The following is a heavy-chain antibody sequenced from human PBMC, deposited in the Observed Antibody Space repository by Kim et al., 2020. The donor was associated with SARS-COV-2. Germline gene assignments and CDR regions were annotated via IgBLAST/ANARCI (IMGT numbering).Heavy chain of an antibody. D-gene: IGHD5-12*01. CDR1: GGSISSGDDS. J-gene: IGHJ4*02. Sequence: SETLSLTCSVSGGSISSGDDSWSWLRQSPGQGLEWIGYIYHSGRAFYNPSLKSRVAMSVDTSMHQFSLRLNSVTAADTAVYYCARDRGYGHHDYSGQGTL. CDR2: IYHSGRA. CDR3: ARDRGYGHHDY. V-gene: IGHV4-30-2*06.